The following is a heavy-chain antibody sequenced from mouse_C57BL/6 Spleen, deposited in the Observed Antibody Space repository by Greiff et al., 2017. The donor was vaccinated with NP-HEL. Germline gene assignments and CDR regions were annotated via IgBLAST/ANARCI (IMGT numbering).Heavy chain of an antibody. Sequence: DVMLVESGGDLVKPGGSLKLSCAASGFTFSSYGMSWVRQTPDKRLEWVATISSGGSYTYYPDSVKGRFTISRDNAKNTLYLQMSSLKSEDTAMYYCARRAYYYGSEDYWGQGTTLTVSS. CDR2: ISSGGSYT. CDR1: GFTFSSYG. V-gene: IGHV5-6*02. CDR3: ARRAYYYGSEDY. D-gene: IGHD1-1*01. J-gene: IGHJ2*01.